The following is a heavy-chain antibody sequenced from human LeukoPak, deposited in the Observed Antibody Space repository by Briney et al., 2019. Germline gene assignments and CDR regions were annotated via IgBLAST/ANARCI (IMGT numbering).Heavy chain of an antibody. CDR2: IHIGGTT. Sequence: PSQTLSLTCTVSGGSINSGNYYWSWMRQPAGQGLEWIGRIHIGGTTTYNPSLKSRVTISVDTSKNQFSLKLSSVTAADTAVYYCARAGGTPASFDYWGQGTLVTVSS. CDR3: ARAGGTPASFDY. D-gene: IGHD2-2*01. V-gene: IGHV4-61*02. J-gene: IGHJ4*02. CDR1: GGSINSGNYY.